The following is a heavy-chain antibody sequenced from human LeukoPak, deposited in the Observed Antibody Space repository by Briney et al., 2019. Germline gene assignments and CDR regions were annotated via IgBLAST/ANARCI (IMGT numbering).Heavy chain of an antibody. D-gene: IGHD1-14*01. CDR1: GFTFSDYW. V-gene: IGHV3-74*01. CDR3: ARSNQADDY. CDR2: INSGGSRT. Sequence: GGSLRLSCAASGFTFSDYWMHWVRQVPGKGLVWVSRINSGGSRTTYADSVKDRFTISRDNAKNTLYLQMDSLRAEDTGVYYCARSNQADDYWGQGTLVTVSS. J-gene: IGHJ4*02.